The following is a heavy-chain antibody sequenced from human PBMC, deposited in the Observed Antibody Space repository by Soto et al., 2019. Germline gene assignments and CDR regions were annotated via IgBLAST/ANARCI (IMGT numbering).Heavy chain of an antibody. D-gene: IGHD3-10*01. CDR3: ARSMDVSYYYGSGSFDY. CDR1: GGSISSGGYY. J-gene: IGHJ4*02. CDR2: IYYSGST. Sequence: PSETLSLTCTVSGGSISSGGYYWSWIRQHPGKGLEWIGYIYYSGSTYYNPSLKSRVTISVDTSKNPFSLKLSSVTAADTAVYYCARSMDVSYYYGSGSFDYWGQGTLVTVSS. V-gene: IGHV4-31*03.